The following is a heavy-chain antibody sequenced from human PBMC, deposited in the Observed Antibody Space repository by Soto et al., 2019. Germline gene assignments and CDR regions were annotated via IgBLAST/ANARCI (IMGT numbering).Heavy chain of an antibody. J-gene: IGHJ6*02. CDR3: ARYVDTLEYNGMDV. Sequence: PGESLKISCKGSVYRFSTYWIGWVRQMPGKGLEWMGRIYPGDSDTRYSPSFQGQVTMSADRSISTAYLQLGRLKASDTAMYYCARYVDTLEYNGMDVWGQGTSVTSP. CDR2: IYPGDSDT. CDR1: VYRFSTYW. D-gene: IGHD3-16*01. V-gene: IGHV5-51*01.